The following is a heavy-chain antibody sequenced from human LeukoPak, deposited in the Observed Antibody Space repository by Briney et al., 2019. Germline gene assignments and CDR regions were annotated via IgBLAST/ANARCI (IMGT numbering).Heavy chain of an antibody. CDR2: IGSDSGGI. J-gene: IGHJ4*02. CDR1: GFTFSTFA. CDR3: AKYRTNGAPPRNFDY. D-gene: IGHD4-17*01. V-gene: IGHV3-23*01. Sequence: PGGSLRLSCAASGFTFSTFAMIWVRQAPGKGLEWVSVIGSDSGGIHYADSVKGRFIISRNNSKNTLYLQVNNLRVDDTAVYYCAKYRTNGAPPRNFDYWGQGTPVTVSS.